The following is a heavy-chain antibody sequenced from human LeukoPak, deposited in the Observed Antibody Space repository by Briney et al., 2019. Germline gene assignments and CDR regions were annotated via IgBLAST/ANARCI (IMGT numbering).Heavy chain of an antibody. V-gene: IGHV1-2*02. Sequence: ASVKVACQASVFTFTAYHMHWVRQAPGQGLAWMGWINPNSGGTNYAQKFQRRVTMTRDTYISTAYMELSGLRSDDTAVYYCARGPHWDPHFDYWGQGTLVTVST. CDR3: ARGPHWDPHFDY. CDR2: INPNSGGT. D-gene: IGHD7-27*01. J-gene: IGHJ4*02. CDR1: VFTFTAYH.